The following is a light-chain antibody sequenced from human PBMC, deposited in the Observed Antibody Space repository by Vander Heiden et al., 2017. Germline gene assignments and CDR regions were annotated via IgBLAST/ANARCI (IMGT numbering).Light chain of an antibody. CDR2: AAS. J-gene: IGKJ2*01. CDR1: QSISSY. Sequence: DIQMTQSPSSLSASVGDRVTITCRASQSISSYLNWYQQKPGKAPKLLIYAASSLQSGVPSRFSGSGSGTDFTLTISSLQPEDFAAYYCQQRNSTPLFTFGQGTRLEIK. CDR3: QQRNSTPLFT. V-gene: IGKV1-39*01.